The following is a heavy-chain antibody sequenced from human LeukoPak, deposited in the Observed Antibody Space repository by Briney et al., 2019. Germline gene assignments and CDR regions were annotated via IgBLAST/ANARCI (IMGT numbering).Heavy chain of an antibody. J-gene: IGHJ4*02. CDR3: ARDPQGSSGWYIGDY. CDR1: GGSISSTSCY. V-gene: IGHV4-39*07. CDR2: IYYSGST. Sequence: PSETLSLTCSVSGGSISSTSCYWGWTRQPPGKGLEWIGSIYYSGSTYYNPSLKSRVTISVDTSKNQFSLKLSSVTAADTAVYYCARDPQGSSGWYIGDYWGQGTLVTVSS. D-gene: IGHD6-19*01.